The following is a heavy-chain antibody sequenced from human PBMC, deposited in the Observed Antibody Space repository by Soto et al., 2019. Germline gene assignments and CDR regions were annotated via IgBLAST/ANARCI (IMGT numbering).Heavy chain of an antibody. CDR1: GFTFSSYA. Sequence: GGSLRLSCAASGFTFSSYAMSWVRQAPGKGLEWVSTISGSGGSTYYADSVKGRFTISRDNSKNTLYLQMNSLRAEDTAVYYCANFGNTGDLGYFDYWGQGTLVTVSS. CDR3: ANFGNTGDLGYFDY. D-gene: IGHD7-27*01. V-gene: IGHV3-23*01. CDR2: ISGSGGST. J-gene: IGHJ4*02.